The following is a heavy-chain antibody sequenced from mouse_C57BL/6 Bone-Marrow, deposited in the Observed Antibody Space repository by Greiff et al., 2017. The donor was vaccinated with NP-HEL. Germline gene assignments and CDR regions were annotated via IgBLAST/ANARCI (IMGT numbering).Heavy chain of an antibody. CDR3: TTEAYYSNYVDY. J-gene: IGHJ2*01. CDR1: GFNIKDDY. V-gene: IGHV14-4*01. Sequence: VQLQQSGAELVRPGASVKLSCTASGFNIKDDYMHWVKQRPEQGLEWIGWIDPENGDTEYASKFQGKATITADTSSNTAYLQLSSLTSEDTAVYYCTTEAYYSNYVDYWGQGTTLTVSS. CDR2: IDPENGDT. D-gene: IGHD2-5*01.